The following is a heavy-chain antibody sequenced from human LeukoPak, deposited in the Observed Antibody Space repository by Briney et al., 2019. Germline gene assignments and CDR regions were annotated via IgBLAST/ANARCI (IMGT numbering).Heavy chain of an antibody. Sequence: ASVKVSCKVSRYTLTELSMHWVRQAPGKGLEWMGGFDPEDGETIYAQKFQGRVTMTEDTSTDTAYMELSSLRSEDTAGYYCATADLAMVTRAANAFDIWGQGTMVTVSS. D-gene: IGHD5-18*01. CDR2: FDPEDGET. J-gene: IGHJ3*02. CDR3: ATADLAMVTRAANAFDI. CDR1: RYTLTELS. V-gene: IGHV1-24*01.